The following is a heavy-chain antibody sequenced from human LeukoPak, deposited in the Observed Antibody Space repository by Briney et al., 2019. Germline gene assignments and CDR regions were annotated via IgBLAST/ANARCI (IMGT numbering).Heavy chain of an antibody. J-gene: IGHJ4*02. V-gene: IGHV3-23*01. D-gene: IGHD5-18*01. CDR3: AKDFEGYSYGYDY. Sequence: GGSLRLSCAASGFTFSSYAMSWVRQAPGKGLEWVSAISGSGGSTYYADSVKGRFTISRDNSKNTLYLQMNSLRAEDPAVYYCAKDFEGYSYGYDYWGQGTLVTVSS. CDR2: ISGSGGST. CDR1: GFTFSSYA.